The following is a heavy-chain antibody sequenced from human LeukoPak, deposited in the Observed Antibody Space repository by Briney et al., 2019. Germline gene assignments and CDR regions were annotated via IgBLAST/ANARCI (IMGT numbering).Heavy chain of an antibody. CDR3: ARGGKFDY. Sequence: GGSLRLSCAASGFTFDDYAMHWVRQAPGKGLEWVANIKQDGSEKYYVDSVKGRFTISRDNAKNSLYLQMNSLRAEDTAVYYCARGGKFDYWGQGTLVTVSS. V-gene: IGHV3-7*04. D-gene: IGHD3-16*01. CDR2: IKQDGSEK. CDR1: GFTFDDYA. J-gene: IGHJ4*02.